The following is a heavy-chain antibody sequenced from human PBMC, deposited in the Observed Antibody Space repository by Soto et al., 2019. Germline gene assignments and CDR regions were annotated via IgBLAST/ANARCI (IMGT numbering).Heavy chain of an antibody. J-gene: IGHJ4*02. CDR2: ISGSGGSA. CDR3: AKEPYSDFWSAYYYFDY. V-gene: IGHV3-23*01. CDR1: GFTFGSHA. Sequence: EVQLLESGGGLVQLGGSLRLSCAASGFTFGSHAMIWVRQAPGKGLEWVSAISGSGGSAYYADSVKGRFTISRDNSINTLYLQMNSLRAEDTALYYCAKEPYSDFWSAYYYFDYWGQGTLVTVSS. D-gene: IGHD3-3*01.